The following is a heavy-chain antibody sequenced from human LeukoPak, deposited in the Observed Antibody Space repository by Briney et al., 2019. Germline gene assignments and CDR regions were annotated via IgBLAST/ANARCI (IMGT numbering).Heavy chain of an antibody. D-gene: IGHD1-26*01. CDR3: ARGSGWLDP. V-gene: IGHV3-7*05. CDR1: GFTSSNYW. CDR2: IKEDGSVK. J-gene: IGHJ5*02. Sequence: TGGSLTLSCAALGFTSSNYWMSWVRQAPEKGLEWVANIKEDGSVKYYVDSVKGRFTISRDNAKNSLYLHMNSLRVEDRAVYYCARGSGWLDPWGQGTLVTVFS.